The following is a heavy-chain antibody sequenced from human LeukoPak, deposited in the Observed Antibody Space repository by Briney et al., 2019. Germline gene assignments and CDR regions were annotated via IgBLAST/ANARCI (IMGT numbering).Heavy chain of an antibody. Sequence: SVKVSCKASGGTFSSYAISWVRQAPGQGLEWMGGIIPIFGTANYAQKFQGRVTITADESTSTAYMELSSLRSEDTAVYYCAREVVWSGYYPYYYYMDVWGKGTTVTVSS. CDR1: GGTFSSYA. D-gene: IGHD3-3*01. CDR2: IIPIFGTA. J-gene: IGHJ6*03. V-gene: IGHV1-69*01. CDR3: AREVVWSGYYPYYYYMDV.